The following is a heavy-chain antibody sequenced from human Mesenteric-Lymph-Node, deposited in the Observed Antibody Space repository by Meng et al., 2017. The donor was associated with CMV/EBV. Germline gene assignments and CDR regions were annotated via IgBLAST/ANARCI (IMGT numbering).Heavy chain of an antibody. D-gene: IGHD5-18*01. Sequence: GSLRLSCTVSGGSISSSSYYWGWIRQPPGKGLEWIGSIYYSGSTYYNPSLKSRVTISVDTSKNQFSLRLSSVTAADTAVYYCARGTIEDTAMVRPFYYYGMDVWGQGTTVTVSS. V-gene: IGHV4-39*07. CDR1: GGSISSSSYY. CDR2: IYYSGST. CDR3: ARGTIEDTAMVRPFYYYGMDV. J-gene: IGHJ6*02.